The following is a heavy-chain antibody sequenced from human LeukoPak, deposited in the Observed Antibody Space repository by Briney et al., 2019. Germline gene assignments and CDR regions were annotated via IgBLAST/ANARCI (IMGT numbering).Heavy chain of an antibody. CDR2: ISSSGSTI. D-gene: IGHD5-18*01. CDR3: ARVHYNTAMVDIDY. V-gene: IGHV3-48*03. J-gene: IGHJ4*02. Sequence: GRSLRLSCAASGLTFSSYEMHWVRQAPGKGLEWISYISSSGSTIYYADSVKGRFTVSRDNGKNSLYLQMNSLRAEDTAVYYCARVHYNTAMVDIDYWGQGTLVTVSS. CDR1: GLTFSSYE.